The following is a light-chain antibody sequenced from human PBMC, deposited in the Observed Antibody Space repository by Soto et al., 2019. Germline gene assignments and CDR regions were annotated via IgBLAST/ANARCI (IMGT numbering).Light chain of an antibody. Sequence: PEERATLSCRASQSVSSYLAWYQQKPGQAPRLLIYGASSRATGIPDRFSGSGSGTDFTLTISRLEPEDFAVYYCQQYGSSPLTFGQGTKVDIK. CDR3: QQYGSSPLT. J-gene: IGKJ1*01. V-gene: IGKV3-20*01. CDR2: GAS. CDR1: QSVSSY.